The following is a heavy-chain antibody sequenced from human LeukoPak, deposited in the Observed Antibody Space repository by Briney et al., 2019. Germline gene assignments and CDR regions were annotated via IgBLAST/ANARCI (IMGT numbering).Heavy chain of an antibody. CDR1: GGSISRGGYY. J-gene: IGHJ4*02. V-gene: IGHV4-31*03. CDR2: IYYSGST. CDR3: ARRGYRQTYFDY. D-gene: IGHD2-15*01. Sequence: SQSLSLIRTVSGGSISRGGYYWTWIRPHPWKGLEWFVYIYYSGSTYYNPSLKSRVTISVDTSKNQFSLKLSSVTAANTAVYYCARRGYRQTYFDYWGQGTLVTVSS.